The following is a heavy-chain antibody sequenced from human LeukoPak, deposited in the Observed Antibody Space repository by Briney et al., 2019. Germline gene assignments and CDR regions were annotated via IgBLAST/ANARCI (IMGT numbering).Heavy chain of an antibody. V-gene: IGHV1-8*01. CDR1: GYSFTMYY. J-gene: IGHJ6*03. Sequence: ASVKVSCKASGYSFTMYYMHWVRQAPGQGLEWMGWMNPNSGNTGYAQKFQGRVTMTRNTSISTAYMELSSLRSEDTAVYYCAIGGIYGENYMDVWGKGTTVTVSS. CDR2: MNPNSGNT. D-gene: IGHD4-17*01. CDR3: AIGGIYGENYMDV.